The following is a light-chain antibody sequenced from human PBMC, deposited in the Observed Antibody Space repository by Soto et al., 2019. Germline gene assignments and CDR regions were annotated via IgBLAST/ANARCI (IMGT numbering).Light chain of an antibody. Sequence: PGERVTLSCRASQSVSSSYLTWYQQKPGQAPRLLIYGASTRATSIPARFSGSGSGTDFTLTISSLQPEDFAVYYCQQDYNLPPLIFGGGTKVEIK. CDR2: GAS. V-gene: IGKV3D-7*01. CDR3: QQDYNLPPLI. J-gene: IGKJ4*01. CDR1: QSVSSSY.